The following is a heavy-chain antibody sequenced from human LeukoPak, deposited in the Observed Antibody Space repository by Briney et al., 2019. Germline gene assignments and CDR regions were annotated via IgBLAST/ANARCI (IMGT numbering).Heavy chain of an antibody. J-gene: IGHJ4*02. Sequence: GGSLRLSCAASGFTFSSYAMSWVRLAPGKGLEWVSAISGSGGSTYYADSVKGRFTISRDNSKNTLYLQMNSLRAEDTAVYYCAKEAYYYDSSGFPRTTYYFDYWGQGTLVTVSS. CDR3: AKEAYYYDSSGFPRTTYYFDY. V-gene: IGHV3-23*01. D-gene: IGHD3-22*01. CDR1: GFTFSSYA. CDR2: ISGSGGST.